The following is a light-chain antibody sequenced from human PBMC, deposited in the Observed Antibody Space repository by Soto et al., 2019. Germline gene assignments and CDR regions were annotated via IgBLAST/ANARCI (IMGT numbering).Light chain of an antibody. J-gene: IGKJ5*01. CDR1: QSVTSNY. CDR2: GAS. Sequence: EIVLTQSPGTLSLSPGERATLSCGASQSVTSNYLAWYQQKPGQAPRLLIFGASIRVTGVPGRFSGSGSGTEFNLTISRLEPEDFAVYYCQQYGSSPITFGQGTRLEIK. V-gene: IGKV3-20*01. CDR3: QQYGSSPIT.